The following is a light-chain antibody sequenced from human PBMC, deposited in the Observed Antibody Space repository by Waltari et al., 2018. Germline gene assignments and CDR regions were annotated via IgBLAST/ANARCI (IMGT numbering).Light chain of an antibody. J-gene: IGKJ2*01. CDR2: RTS. Sequence: EIVLTQSPGTLSLSPGERATLSCRASQSIDSTYVAWYQQTPGRAPRLLLYRTSSRATGIPDRFTGSGSGEDFTLTISRLEPEDFAVYYCQQYFRSPFTFGQGTKVDI. CDR3: QQYFRSPFT. V-gene: IGKV3-20*01. CDR1: QSIDSTY.